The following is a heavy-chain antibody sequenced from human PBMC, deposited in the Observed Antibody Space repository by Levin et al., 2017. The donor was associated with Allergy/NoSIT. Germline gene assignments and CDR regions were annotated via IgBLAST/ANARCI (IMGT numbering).Heavy chain of an antibody. D-gene: IGHD7-27*01. CDR2: IYYSGIT. Sequence: SETLSLTCTVSGGSISSYYWSWIRQPPGKGLEWIGYIYYSGITNYNPSLKSRVTMSIDTSKNQFSLKLSSVTAADTGVYYCARPFSANWAWYFDLWGRGTLVTVSS. V-gene: IGHV4-59*08. CDR1: GGSISSYY. CDR3: ARPFSANWAWYFDL. J-gene: IGHJ2*01.